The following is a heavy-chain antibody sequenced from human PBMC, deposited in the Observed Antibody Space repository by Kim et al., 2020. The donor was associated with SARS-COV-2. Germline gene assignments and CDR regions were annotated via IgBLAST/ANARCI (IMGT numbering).Heavy chain of an antibody. Sequence: GGSLRLSCVASGFTFSSFGMHWVRQTPGKGLEWVAVISYDGNNKYYADSVKGRFTISRDNSKNTLFLEMNSLRAEDTAVYYCTKSIEAAHNNFDYWGQG. V-gene: IGHV3-30*18. CDR3: TKSIEAAHNNFDY. D-gene: IGHD6-13*01. CDR1: GFTFSSFG. J-gene: IGHJ4*02. CDR2: ISYDGNNK.